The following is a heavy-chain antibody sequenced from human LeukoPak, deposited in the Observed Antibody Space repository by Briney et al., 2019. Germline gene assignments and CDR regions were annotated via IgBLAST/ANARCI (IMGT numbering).Heavy chain of an antibody. CDR3: ARDRGAVAGTLFDY. J-gene: IGHJ4*02. Sequence: PGGSLRLSCAASGFTFSNAWMSWVRQAPGKGLEWVANIKQDGSEKYYVDSVKGRFTISRDNAKNSLYLQMNSLRAEDAAVYYCARDRGAVAGTLFDYWGQGTLVTVSS. D-gene: IGHD6-19*01. CDR2: IKQDGSEK. V-gene: IGHV3-7*04. CDR1: GFTFSNAW.